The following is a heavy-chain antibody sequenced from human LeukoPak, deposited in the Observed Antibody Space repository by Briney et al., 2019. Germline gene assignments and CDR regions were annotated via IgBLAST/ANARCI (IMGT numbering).Heavy chain of an antibody. D-gene: IGHD5-18*01. J-gene: IGHJ4*02. CDR2: INPNSGGT. Sequence: ASVKVSCKPSGYTFTGYYMHWARQAPGQGLQWMGWINPNSGGTNYAQKFQGRVTMTRDTSISTAYMELSRLTSDDTAVYYCARGTGEGYSYGRYFFDYWGQGTLVTVSS. V-gene: IGHV1-2*02. CDR3: ARGTGEGYSYGRYFFDY. CDR1: GYTFTGYY.